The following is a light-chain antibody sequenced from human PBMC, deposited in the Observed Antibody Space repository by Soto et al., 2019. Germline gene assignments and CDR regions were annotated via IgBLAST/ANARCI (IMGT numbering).Light chain of an antibody. CDR3: AAWDDSLNGVL. Sequence: QSVLTQPPSASGTPGQRVTISCSGSSSNIGSNTVNWYQQLPGTAPTFLIYKNNQRPSGVPDRFSGSKSGTSASLAISGLESEDEDDYYCAAWDDSLNGVLFGGGTKLTVL. CDR1: SSNIGSNT. V-gene: IGLV1-44*01. CDR2: KNN. J-gene: IGLJ2*01.